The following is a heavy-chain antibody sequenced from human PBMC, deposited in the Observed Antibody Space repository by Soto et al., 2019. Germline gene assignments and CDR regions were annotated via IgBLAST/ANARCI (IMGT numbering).Heavy chain of an antibody. Sequence: PGGSLRLSCAASGFTFSSYAMHWVRQAPGKGLEWVAVISYDGSNKYYADSVKGRFTISRDNSKNTLYLQMNSLRAEDTAVYYCARDASYWGQGTPVTVSS. J-gene: IGHJ4*02. V-gene: IGHV3-30-3*01. CDR2: ISYDGSNK. CDR1: GFTFSSYA. CDR3: ARDASY.